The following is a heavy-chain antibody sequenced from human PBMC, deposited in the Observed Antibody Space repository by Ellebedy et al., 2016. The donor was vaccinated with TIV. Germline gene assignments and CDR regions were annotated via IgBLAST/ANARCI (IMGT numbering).Heavy chain of an antibody. CDR1: GFTFSGYA. J-gene: IGHJ4*02. D-gene: IGHD5-18*01. V-gene: IGHV3-23*01. CDR3: AKDRTSGDGYWVFDN. Sequence: PGGSLRLSCVASGFTFSGYAMSWVRQAPGKGLEWVSGIVGSGSQKYADSVKGRFTISRANSKRTVDLQMNSLRAEDTATYFCAKDRTSGDGYWVFDNWGQGTLVSVSS. CDR2: IVGSGS.